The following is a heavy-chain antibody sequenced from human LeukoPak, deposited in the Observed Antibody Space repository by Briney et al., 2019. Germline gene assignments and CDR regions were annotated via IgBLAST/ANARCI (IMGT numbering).Heavy chain of an antibody. CDR3: AREALKNYYYDSPKDAFDI. CDR2: IIPIFGSA. CDR1: GGTFSSYA. J-gene: IGHJ3*02. V-gene: IGHV1-69*05. D-gene: IGHD3-22*01. Sequence: SVKVSCKASGGTFSSYAISWVRQAPGQGLEWMGGIIPIFGSANYAQKSQGRVTITTDESTSTAYMELSSLRSEDTAVYYCAREALKNYYYDSPKDAFDIWGQGTMATVSS.